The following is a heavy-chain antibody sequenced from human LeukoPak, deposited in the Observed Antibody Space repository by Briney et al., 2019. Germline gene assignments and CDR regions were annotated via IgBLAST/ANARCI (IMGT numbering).Heavy chain of an antibody. V-gene: IGHV3-23*01. J-gene: IGHJ4*02. D-gene: IGHD6-6*01. CDR1: GFTFGNYA. CDR3: AKGSAAARPYYFDS. Sequence: GGSLRLSCAASGFTFGNYAMSWVRQAQGKELEWISAISTNGVNTYYADSVKGRFTISRDNSRYTLSLQMNGLRADDTAVYYCAKGSAAARPYYFDSWGQGTLVAVSS. CDR2: ISTNGVNT.